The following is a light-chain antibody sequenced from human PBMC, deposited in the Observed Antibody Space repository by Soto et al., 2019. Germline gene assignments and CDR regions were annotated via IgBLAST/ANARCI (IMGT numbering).Light chain of an antibody. J-gene: IGLJ1*01. CDR1: SSDVGSYDY. CDR3: CAYSTSGTHV. CDR2: DVI. Sequence: QSVLTQPASVSGSPGQSITFSCTGTSSDVGSYDYVSWHQQHPGKAPKLIFYDVINRPSGVLSRFSGSKSGNTASLIISGLQTEDEADYYCCAYSTSGTHVFGTGTKVTVL. V-gene: IGLV2-14*03.